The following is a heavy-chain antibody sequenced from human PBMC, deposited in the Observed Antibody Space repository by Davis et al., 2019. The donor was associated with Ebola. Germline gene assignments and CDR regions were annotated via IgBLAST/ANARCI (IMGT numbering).Heavy chain of an antibody. D-gene: IGHD3-10*01. J-gene: IGHJ6*02. CDR3: ARDSRKGYYGSGMGVGMDV. CDR2: IKDDGSEQ. CDR1: GLSIHMFW. V-gene: IGHV3-7*03. Sequence: GESLNTSCTASGLSIHMFWMTWVPQAPGKGLEWVANIKDDGSEQYYVDSVRGRFTISRDNARNSVFLHMNSLRAEDTAVYYCARDSRKGYYGSGMGVGMDVWGQGTTVTVSS.